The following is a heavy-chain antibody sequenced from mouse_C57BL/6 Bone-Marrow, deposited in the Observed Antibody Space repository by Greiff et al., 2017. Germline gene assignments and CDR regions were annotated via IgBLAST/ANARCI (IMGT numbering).Heavy chain of an antibody. CDR2: INPSNGGT. D-gene: IGHD2-12*01. V-gene: IGHV1-53*01. Sequence: QVQLQQSGTELVKPGASVKLSCKASGYTITSYWMHWVKQRPGQGLEWIGNINPSNGGTNYNEKFKSKATLTVDKSSSTAYMQLNSLSSEDSAIEYCASEGLRRTFAGFAYWGQGTLVTVSA. CDR3: ASEGLRRTFAGFAY. J-gene: IGHJ3*01. CDR1: GYTITSYW.